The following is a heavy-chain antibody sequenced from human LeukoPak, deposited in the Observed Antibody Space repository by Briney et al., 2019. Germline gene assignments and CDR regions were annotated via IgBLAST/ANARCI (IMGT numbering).Heavy chain of an antibody. CDR1: GGSISSYY. V-gene: IGHV4-59*01. Sequence: PSETLSLTCTVSGGSISSYYWSWIRQPPGKGLEWIGYIYYSGSTNYNPSLKSRVTISVDTSKNQFSLRLSSVTAADTAVYYCARTGPRQLIDYWGQGTLVTVSS. CDR2: IYYSGST. CDR3: ARTGPRQLIDY. J-gene: IGHJ4*02. D-gene: IGHD6-19*01.